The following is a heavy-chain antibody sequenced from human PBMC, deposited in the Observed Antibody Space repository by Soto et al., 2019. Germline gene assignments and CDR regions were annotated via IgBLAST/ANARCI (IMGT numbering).Heavy chain of an antibody. CDR2: INHSGST. CDR1: GGSFSGYY. V-gene: IGHV4-34*01. CDR3: ARGQWYIAAAADYYYGMDV. J-gene: IGHJ6*02. Sequence: PSETLSLTCAVYGGSFSGYYWSWIRQPPGKGLEWIGEINHSGSTNYNPSLKSRVTISVDTSKNQFSLKLSSVTAADTAVYYCARGQWYIAAAADYYYGMDVWGQGTTVTVSS. D-gene: IGHD6-13*01.